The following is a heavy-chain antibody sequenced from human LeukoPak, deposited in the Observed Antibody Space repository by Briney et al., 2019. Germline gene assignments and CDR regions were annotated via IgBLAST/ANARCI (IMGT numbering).Heavy chain of an antibody. CDR2: ISWNGGST. Sequence: GGSLRLSCAASGFTFSSYAMSWVRQAPGKGLEWISGISWNGGSTGYADSVKGRFTISRDDAKNSLFLQMNSLRAEDTALYYCARVYSRYSSEGALWYWGQGTLVTVSS. CDR3: ARVYSRYSSEGALWY. CDR1: GFTFSSYA. V-gene: IGHV3-20*04. D-gene: IGHD6-19*01. J-gene: IGHJ4*02.